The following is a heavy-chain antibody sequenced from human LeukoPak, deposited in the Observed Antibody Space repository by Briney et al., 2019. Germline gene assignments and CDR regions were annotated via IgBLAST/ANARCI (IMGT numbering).Heavy chain of an antibody. V-gene: IGHV4-31*03. CDR2: MYHSGTS. D-gene: IGHD5-24*01. J-gene: IGHJ3*01. CDR3: ARVARDVRAFDL. CDR1: GHFFSRVGNY. Sequence: SETLSLTCNASGHFFSRVGNYWTWIRQHPGKGLEWIGYMYHSGTSYYNPSLQNRVIISVDTSQNQISLNLRSVAAAASAVCFCARVARDVRAFDLWGQGTLVTVSS.